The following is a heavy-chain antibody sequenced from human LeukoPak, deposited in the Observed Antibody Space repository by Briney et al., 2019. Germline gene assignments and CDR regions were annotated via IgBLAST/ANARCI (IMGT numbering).Heavy chain of an antibody. CDR3: ARYAPEGSYYYCMDV. Sequence: PGGSLRLSCAASGNYWMHWVRQAPGKGLEWVANIKQDGSEKYYVDSVKGRFTISRDNAKNSLYLQMNSLRAEDTAVYYCARYAPEGSYYYCMDVWGQGTTVTVSS. D-gene: IGHD2-2*01. J-gene: IGHJ6*02. CDR2: IKQDGSEK. CDR1: GNYW. V-gene: IGHV3-7*03.